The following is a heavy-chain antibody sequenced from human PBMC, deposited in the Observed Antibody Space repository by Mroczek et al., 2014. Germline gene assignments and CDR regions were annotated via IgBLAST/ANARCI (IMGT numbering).Heavy chain of an antibody. J-gene: IGHJ4*02. Sequence: QVQLVQSGAEVKKPGASVKVSCKASGYTFTGYYMHWVRQAPGQGLEWMGWINPNSGGTNYAQKFQGRVTMTRDTSISTAYMELSRLRSDDTAVYYCARAETMVRGPGKDFDYWGQGTLVTVSS. CDR3: ARAETMVRGPGKDFDY. V-gene: IGHV1-2*02. CDR1: GYTFTGYY. CDR2: INPNSGGT. D-gene: IGHD3-10*01.